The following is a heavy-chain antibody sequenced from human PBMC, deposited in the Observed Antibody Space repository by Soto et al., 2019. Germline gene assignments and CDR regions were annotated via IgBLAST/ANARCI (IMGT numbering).Heavy chain of an antibody. CDR2: IIPLWGST. D-gene: IGHD6-13*01. J-gene: IGHJ4*02. Sequence: QVQLVQSGAEVKKPGSSVKVSCKASGGTLSSFAISWVRQAPGQGLEWIGGIIPLWGSTSYAQKFQGRVTITANESTNTAYIELNGLRSEDTAVYYCARDSSSWYFFDYWGQGTLVTVSS. CDR1: GGTLSSFA. V-gene: IGHV1-69*01. CDR3: ARDSSSWYFFDY.